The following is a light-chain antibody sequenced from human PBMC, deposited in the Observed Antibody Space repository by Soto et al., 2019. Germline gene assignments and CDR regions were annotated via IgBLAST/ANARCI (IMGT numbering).Light chain of an antibody. Sequence: QSALTQPASVSGSTGQSITISCTGTSSDIGGYNYVSWYQHHPGKAPKLMISDVSDRPSGVSNRFSGSKSGNTASLTTSWLQAEDEADYSCSSYTGSSTLVIFGGGTKATVL. J-gene: IGLJ2*01. CDR2: DVS. CDR1: SSDIGGYNY. CDR3: SSYTGSSTLVI. V-gene: IGLV2-14*03.